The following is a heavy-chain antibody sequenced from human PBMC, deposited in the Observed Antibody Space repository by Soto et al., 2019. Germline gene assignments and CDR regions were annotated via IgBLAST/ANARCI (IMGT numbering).Heavy chain of an antibody. Sequence: LRLSCAASGFTFSSYAMSWVRQAPGKGLEWVSAISGSGGSTYYADSVKGRFTISRDNSKNTLYLQMNSLRAEDTAVYYCAKAMGYSSSWYDYWGQGTLVTVSS. CDR3: AKAMGYSSSWYDY. CDR1: GFTFSSYA. J-gene: IGHJ4*02. V-gene: IGHV3-23*01. D-gene: IGHD6-13*01. CDR2: ISGSGGST.